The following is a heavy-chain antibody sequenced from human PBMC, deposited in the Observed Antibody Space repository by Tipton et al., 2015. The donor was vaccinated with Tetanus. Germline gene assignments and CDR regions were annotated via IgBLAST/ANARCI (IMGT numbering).Heavy chain of an antibody. D-gene: IGHD2-21*02. V-gene: IGHV4-61*09. Sequence: TLSLTCTVSGGSVSSGSDYWMWIQQPPGKGLEWIGHVYPTGSAYYNPDLESRVTLSVGKSKNQFSLNMRSVTAADTAMYYCGRLYCGGDCYSPYYNGVDVWGQGTTVIVSS. CDR1: GGSVSSGSDY. CDR2: VYPTGSA. CDR3: GRLYCGGDCYSPYYNGVDV. J-gene: IGHJ6*02.